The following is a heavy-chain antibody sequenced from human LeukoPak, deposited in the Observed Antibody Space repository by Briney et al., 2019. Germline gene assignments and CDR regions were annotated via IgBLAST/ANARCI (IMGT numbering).Heavy chain of an antibody. CDR1: GFTFSSFW. CDR3: ARGGPAGQTPDY. V-gene: IGHV3-74*01. J-gene: IGHJ4*01. D-gene: IGHD5-12*01. CDR2: INNDGSIA. Sequence: GGSLRLSCAASGFTFSSFWMHWVRQAPGEGMEWVSFINNDGSIASYADSVKGRFTISRDNAKNTVYLQMNSLGAEDRAVYYCARGGPAGQTPDYWGHGTLVTVSS.